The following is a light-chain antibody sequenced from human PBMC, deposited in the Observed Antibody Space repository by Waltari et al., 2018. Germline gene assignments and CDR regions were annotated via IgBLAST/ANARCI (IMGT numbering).Light chain of an antibody. J-gene: IGLJ1*01. V-gene: IGLV3-1*01. CDR1: KLGDKY. Sequence: SYELTQPPSVSVSPGQTASITCSGDKLGDKYACWYQQKSGQSPVLVIYQDSKRPSGIPERFSGSNSGNTATLTIGGTQAMDEADYYCQAWDSSTAPYVFGTGTKVTVL. CDR3: QAWDSSTAPYV. CDR2: QDS.